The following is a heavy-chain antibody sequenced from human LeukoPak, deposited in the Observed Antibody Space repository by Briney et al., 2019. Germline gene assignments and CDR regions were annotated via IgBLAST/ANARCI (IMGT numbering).Heavy chain of an antibody. CDR2: GNT. CDR1: GGSISSSTYY. V-gene: IGHV4-39*07. D-gene: IGHD3-16*02. J-gene: IGHJ4*02. CDR3: ARVFKRVITFGEVIVNPKYYLDY. Sequence: SETLSLTCTVSGGSISSSTYYWGWIRQPPGKGLEWIGGNTYYKPSLKSRVTISVDTSRNQFSLKLNSVTAADTAMYYCARVFKRVITFGEVIVNPKYYLDYWGQGTLVTVSS.